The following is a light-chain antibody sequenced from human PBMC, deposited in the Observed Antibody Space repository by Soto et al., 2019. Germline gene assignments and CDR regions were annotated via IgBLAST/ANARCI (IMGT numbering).Light chain of an antibody. V-gene: IGLV2-14*01. CDR2: DVG. CDR1: SSDVGGYNY. CDR3: SSYTSSSTWV. Sequence: QSALTQPASVSGSPGQSITISCTGTSSDVGGYNYVSWYQQHPVKAPKLMIYDVGNRPSGVSNRFSGSKSGNTASLTISGLQAEDEADYYCSSYTSSSTWVFGTGTKVTVL. J-gene: IGLJ1*01.